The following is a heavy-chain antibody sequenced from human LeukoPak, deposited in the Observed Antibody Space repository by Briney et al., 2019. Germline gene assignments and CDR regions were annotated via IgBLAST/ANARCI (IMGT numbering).Heavy chain of an antibody. V-gene: IGHV1-2*02. CDR2: INPNSGGT. CDR1: GYTFTGYY. J-gene: IGHJ4*02. CDR3: ATPETYGSGTLGY. Sequence: ASVKVSCKASGYTFTGYYMHWVRQAPGQGLEWMGWINPNSGGTNYAQKFQGRVTMTTDTSTNAAYMELRSLRSDDTAVYYCATPETYGSGTLGYWGQGTLVTVSS. D-gene: IGHD3-10*01.